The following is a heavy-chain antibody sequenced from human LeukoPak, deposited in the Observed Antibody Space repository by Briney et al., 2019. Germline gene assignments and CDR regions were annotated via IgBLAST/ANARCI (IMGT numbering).Heavy chain of an antibody. D-gene: IGHD6-13*01. Sequence: GGSLGLSCAASGFTFSSYAMHWVRQAPGKGLEWVAFIRYDGTSKYYADSVRGRFTISRDNSKNTLYLQMNSLRAEDTAVYYCAKGQQQLIDYWGQGTLVTVSS. CDR2: IRYDGTSK. V-gene: IGHV3-30*02. CDR1: GFTFSSYA. J-gene: IGHJ4*02. CDR3: AKGQQQLIDY.